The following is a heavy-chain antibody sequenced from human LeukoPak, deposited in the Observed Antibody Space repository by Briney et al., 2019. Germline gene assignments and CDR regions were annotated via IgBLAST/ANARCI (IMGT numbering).Heavy chain of an antibody. CDR3: AKDHSNALRRFGELIRRTRDGYFDY. V-gene: IGHV3-30*04. Sequence: GRSLRLSCAASGFTFSSYAMHWVRQAPGKGLEWVAFISSDGSNKYYADSVKGRFTISRDNSKSTLYLQMNSLRDEDTAVYYCAKDHSNALRRFGELIRRTRDGYFDYWGQGTLVTVSS. J-gene: IGHJ4*02. CDR2: ISSDGSNK. CDR1: GFTFSSYA. D-gene: IGHD3-10*01.